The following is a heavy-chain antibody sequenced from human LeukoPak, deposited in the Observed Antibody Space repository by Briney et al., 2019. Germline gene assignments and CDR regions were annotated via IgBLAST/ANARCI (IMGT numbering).Heavy chain of an antibody. CDR1: GGTFSSYA. Sequence: SVKVSCKASGGTFSSYAISWVRQAPGQGLEWMGGIIPIFGTANCAQKFQGRVTITTDESTSTAYMELSSLRSEDAAVYYCAREHIVVVPAGHFDYWGQGTLVTVSS. D-gene: IGHD2-2*01. CDR3: AREHIVVVPAGHFDY. J-gene: IGHJ4*02. CDR2: IIPIFGTA. V-gene: IGHV1-69*05.